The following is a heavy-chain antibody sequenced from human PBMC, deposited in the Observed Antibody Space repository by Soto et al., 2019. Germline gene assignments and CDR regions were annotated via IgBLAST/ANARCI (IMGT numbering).Heavy chain of an antibody. D-gene: IGHD3-16*01. Sequence: QVQLVESGGGVVQPGRSLRLSCAASGFTFSSYAMHWVRRAPGKGLEWMAVMSYDGSNKYYADSVKGRVTISRDNSKSTLYLQMNSLRPEDTALYYCARDGGPYWGQGTLVIVSS. J-gene: IGHJ4*02. CDR1: GFTFSSYA. CDR2: MSYDGSNK. V-gene: IGHV3-30-3*01. CDR3: ARDGGPY.